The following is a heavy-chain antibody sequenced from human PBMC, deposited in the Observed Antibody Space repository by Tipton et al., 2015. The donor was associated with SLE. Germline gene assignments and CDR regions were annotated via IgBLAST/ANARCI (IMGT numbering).Heavy chain of an antibody. CDR1: GGSFSGHY. D-gene: IGHD2-21*01. CDR3: ARGFRPYYFDP. Sequence: TLSLTCAVYGGSFSGHYWSWIRQPPGKGLEWIGEINDAEGTKFNPSLESRVTMSIDKSKNRFSLRMSSVTAADTAVYYCARGFRPYYFDPWGQGTLVTVSS. CDR2: INDAEGT. J-gene: IGHJ4*02. V-gene: IGHV4-34*01.